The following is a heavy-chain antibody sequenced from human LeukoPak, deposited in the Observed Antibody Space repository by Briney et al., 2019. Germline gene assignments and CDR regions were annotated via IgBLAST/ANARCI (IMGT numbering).Heavy chain of an antibody. J-gene: IGHJ3*02. Sequence: PGGSLRLSCAASGFTFSSYAMHWVRQAPGKGLEWVAVISYDGSNKYYADSVKGRFTISRGNSKNTLYLQMNSLRAEDTAVYYCARDLGVLRRYDAFDIWGQGTMVTVSS. CDR1: GFTFSSYA. V-gene: IGHV3-30-3*01. D-gene: IGHD1-26*01. CDR2: ISYDGSNK. CDR3: ARDLGVLRRYDAFDI.